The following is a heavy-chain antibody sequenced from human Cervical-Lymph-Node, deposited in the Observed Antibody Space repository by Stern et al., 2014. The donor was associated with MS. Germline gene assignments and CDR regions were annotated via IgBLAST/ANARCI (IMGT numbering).Heavy chain of an antibody. D-gene: IGHD1-1*01. CDR2: IGHHETDN. CDR3: AKANWNSQGAFHI. CDR1: TFSFSNVW. J-gene: IGHJ3*02. V-gene: IGHV3-7*01. Sequence: EVQLEESGGRLVQPGGSLRLSCVGSTFSFSNVWMNWVRQAPGKGLEWVGKIGHHETDNHYVDSVKGRFTISRDNAKNSLYLQMSSLRVEDTAVYYCAKANWNSQGAFHIWGQGTMVTVSS.